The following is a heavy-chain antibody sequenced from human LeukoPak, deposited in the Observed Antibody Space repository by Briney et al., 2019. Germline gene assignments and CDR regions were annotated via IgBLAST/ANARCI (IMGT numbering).Heavy chain of an antibody. J-gene: IGHJ4*02. D-gene: IGHD2/OR15-2a*01. V-gene: IGHV5-51*01. CDR2: IYPGDSDT. CDR1: GYSFTSYW. CDR3: GRYSTSLAFEY. Sequence: GESLKISCKGSGYSFTSYWIGWVRQMPGKGLEWMGIIYPGDSDTRYSPSFQGQVTISADKSRSTAYLEWSSLKASDTAIYYCGRYSTSLAFEYWGQGTLVTVSS.